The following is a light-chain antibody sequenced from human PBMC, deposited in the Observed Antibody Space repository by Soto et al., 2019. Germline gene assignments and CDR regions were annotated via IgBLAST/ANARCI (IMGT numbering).Light chain of an antibody. V-gene: IGKV4-1*01. J-gene: IGKJ4*01. CDR3: QQYYAIPLT. CDR1: HNLLYNSNNRDD. Sequence: DIVMTQSPDSLAVSLGERATINCKSSHNLLYNSNNRDDFAWYQQKPGQPPKLLIYWSSTRESGVPDRFSGSVSGKDCTLTINSLQAEDVAVYYCQQYYAIPLTFGGGTKVEI. CDR2: WSS.